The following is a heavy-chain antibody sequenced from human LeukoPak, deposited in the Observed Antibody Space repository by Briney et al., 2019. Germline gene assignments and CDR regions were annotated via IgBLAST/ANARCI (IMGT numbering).Heavy chain of an antibody. D-gene: IGHD5-24*01. CDR3: ARTEATLDAFDI. V-gene: IGHV4-59*01. CDR1: GGSISSYY. J-gene: IGHJ3*02. CDR2: IYYSGSA. Sequence: PSETLSLTCTVSGGSISSYYWSWIRQPPGKGLEWIGYIYYSGSANYNPSLKSRVTISVDPSKKQFSLKLNSVTTADTAVYFCARTEATLDAFDIWGQGTLVTVSS.